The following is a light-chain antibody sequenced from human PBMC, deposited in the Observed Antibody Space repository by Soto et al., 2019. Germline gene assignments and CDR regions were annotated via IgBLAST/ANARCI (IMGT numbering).Light chain of an antibody. CDR1: QSVSSAN. Sequence: EIVFTHTTVTLSFSPAESATLPCRASQSVSSANFAWYQQKPGQAPRLLIYGASSRATGIPDRFSGSGSGTVFTLTINILEPGDFAVYYCHQYGNSPQTFGQGTKVDIK. J-gene: IGKJ1*01. V-gene: IGKV3-20*01. CDR2: GAS. CDR3: HQYGNSPQT.